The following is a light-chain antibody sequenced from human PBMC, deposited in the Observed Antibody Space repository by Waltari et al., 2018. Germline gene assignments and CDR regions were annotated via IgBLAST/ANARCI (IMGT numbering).Light chain of an antibody. V-gene: IGKV1-5*03. Sequence: DIQMTQSPSTLSASIGDSVTITCRASQSISSWVAWYQQRPGKAPKLLIYKASSLQVGVSSRFSGSGSGTEFTLTISSLQADDFATYYCQQYDTYPYTFGQGTKLDIK. CDR1: QSISSW. CDR2: KAS. J-gene: IGKJ2*01. CDR3: QQYDTYPYT.